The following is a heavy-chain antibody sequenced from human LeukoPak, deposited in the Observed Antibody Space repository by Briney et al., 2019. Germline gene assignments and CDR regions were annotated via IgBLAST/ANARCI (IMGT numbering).Heavy chain of an antibody. CDR2: IKSGGTI. CDR1: GFTLSNAW. J-gene: IGHJ4*02. Sequence: PGGSLRLSCAASGFTLSNAWMSWVRQAPGKGQEWVGRIKSGGTIDYAAPVKGRFTISRDDSKNTLYLQMNSLETEDTAVYYCTQIAAADNSYFAYWGQGTLVTVSS. CDR3: TQIAAADNSYFAY. V-gene: IGHV3-15*01. D-gene: IGHD6-13*01.